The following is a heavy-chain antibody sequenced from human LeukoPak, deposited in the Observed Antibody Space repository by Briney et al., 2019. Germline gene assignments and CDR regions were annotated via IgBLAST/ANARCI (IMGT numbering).Heavy chain of an antibody. CDR3: ARAWGSDY. CDR2: NNSDGSST. V-gene: IGHV3-74*01. Sequence: GGSLRLSCAASGFTFSSYWMHWVRQAPGKGLVWVSRNNSDGSSTSYADSVKGRFTISRDNAKNTLYLQMNSLRAEDTAVYYRARAWGSDYWGQGTLVTVSS. D-gene: IGHD7-27*01. J-gene: IGHJ4*02. CDR1: GFTFSSYW.